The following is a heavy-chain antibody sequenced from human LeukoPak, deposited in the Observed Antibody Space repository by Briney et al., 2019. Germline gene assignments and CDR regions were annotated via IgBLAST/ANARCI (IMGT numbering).Heavy chain of an antibody. V-gene: IGHV4-34*01. J-gene: IGHJ4*02. Sequence: KPSETLSLTCAVYGGSFSGYYWSWIRQPPGKGLEWMGEINHSGSTNYNPSLKSRVTISVDTSKNQFSLKLSSVTAADTAVYYCARGKKGGSSRPLDYWGQGTLVTVSS. CDR3: ARGKKGGSSRPLDY. D-gene: IGHD1-26*01. CDR2: INHSGST. CDR1: GGSFSGYY.